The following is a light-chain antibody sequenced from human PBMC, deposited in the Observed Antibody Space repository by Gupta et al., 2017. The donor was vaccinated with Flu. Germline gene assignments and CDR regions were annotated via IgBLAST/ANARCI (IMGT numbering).Light chain of an antibody. CDR3: LNYISDSQI. V-gene: IGKV1-27*01. J-gene: IGKJ4*01. CDR1: QGISNY. CDR2: AAS. Sequence: GDRVDINCRASQGISNYVAWYQQRPGKVPKLLIYAASTLQAGVPSRFSGSGSGTDFTLIISSLQPEDVASYYCLNYISDSQIFGGGTKVGI.